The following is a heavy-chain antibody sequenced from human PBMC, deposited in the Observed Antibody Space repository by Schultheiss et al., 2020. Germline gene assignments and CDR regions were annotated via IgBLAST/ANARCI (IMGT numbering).Heavy chain of an antibody. CDR2: IYYSGNT. J-gene: IGHJ1*01. D-gene: IGHD4-17*01. Sequence: SETLALTCTVSGGSISSGGYYWSWIRQHPGKGLEWIGYIYYSGNTYYNPSLKSRVIIAVDTSKNQFSLKLNSVTAADTAVYYCARAAYGDFRYFQHWGQGTLVTVSS. CDR1: GGSISSGGYY. CDR3: ARAAYGDFRYFQH. V-gene: IGHV4-31*03.